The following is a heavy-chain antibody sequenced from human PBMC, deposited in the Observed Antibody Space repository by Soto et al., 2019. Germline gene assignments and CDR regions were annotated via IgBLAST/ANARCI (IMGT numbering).Heavy chain of an antibody. V-gene: IGHV3-23*01. CDR3: AKSRQWVDDAFDI. CDR2: ISGSGGST. CDR1: GFTFSSYA. J-gene: IGHJ3*02. Sequence: EVQLLESGGGLVQPGGSLRLSCAASGFTFSSYAMSWARQAPGKGLEWVSAISGSGGSTYYADSVKGRFTISRDNSKNTLYLQMNSLRAEDTAVYYCAKSRQWVDDAFDIWGQGTMVTVSS. D-gene: IGHD6-19*01.